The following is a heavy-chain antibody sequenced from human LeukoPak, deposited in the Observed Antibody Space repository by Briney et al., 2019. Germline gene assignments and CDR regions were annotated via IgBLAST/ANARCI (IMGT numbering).Heavy chain of an antibody. Sequence: PGGSLRLSCAASGFTFSSYWMSWVRQAPGKGLEWVANIKQDGSEKYYVDSVKGRFTISRDNAKNSLYLQMNSLRAEDTAVYYCARGYRPSYYYDSSGYYYAFDYWGQGTLVTVSS. CDR3: ARGYRPSYYYDSSGYYYAFDY. D-gene: IGHD3-22*01. CDR2: IKQDGSEK. J-gene: IGHJ4*02. V-gene: IGHV3-7*01. CDR1: GFTFSSYW.